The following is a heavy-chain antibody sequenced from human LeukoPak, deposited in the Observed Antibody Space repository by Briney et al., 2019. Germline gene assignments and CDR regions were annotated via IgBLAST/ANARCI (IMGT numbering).Heavy chain of an antibody. CDR2: IKSKTDGGTP. D-gene: IGHD6-19*01. CDR1: GFTFSKAW. Sequence: PGGSLRLSCAASGFTFSKAWMSWVRQAPGKGLEWVGRIKSKTDGGTPDYAAPVKGRFTISRDDSKNTLSLQMNSLKTEDTAVYYCTTLAGYTSGPAPFFDYWGQGSLVTVSS. CDR3: TTLAGYTSGPAPFFDY. V-gene: IGHV3-15*01. J-gene: IGHJ4*02.